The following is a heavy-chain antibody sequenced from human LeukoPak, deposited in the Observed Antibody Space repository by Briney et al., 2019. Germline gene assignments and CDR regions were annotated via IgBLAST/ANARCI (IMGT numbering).Heavy chain of an antibody. Sequence: SETLSLTCTVSGGSISSSSYSWGWIRQPPGKGLEWIGSIYYSGSTCYNPSLKSRVTISVGTSKNQFSLKLSSVTAADTAVYYCARHEGDRYYYDSSGYYFPDWGQGTLVTVSS. CDR3: ARHEGDRYYYDSSGYYFPD. CDR1: GGSISSSSYS. V-gene: IGHV4-39*01. D-gene: IGHD3-22*01. J-gene: IGHJ1*01. CDR2: IYYSGST.